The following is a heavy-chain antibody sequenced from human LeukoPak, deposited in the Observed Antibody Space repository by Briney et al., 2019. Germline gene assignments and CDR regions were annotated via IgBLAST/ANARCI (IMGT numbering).Heavy chain of an antibody. D-gene: IGHD6-19*01. CDR1: GGSISSYY. Sequence: PSETLSLTCTVSGGSISSYYWSWIRQPPGKGLEWIGYIYYSGSTNYNPSLKSRVTISVDTSKNQFSLKLSSVTAADTAVYYCATAVAGDPHFDYWGQGTLVTVSS. CDR3: ATAVAGDPHFDY. CDR2: IYYSGST. V-gene: IGHV4-59*01. J-gene: IGHJ4*02.